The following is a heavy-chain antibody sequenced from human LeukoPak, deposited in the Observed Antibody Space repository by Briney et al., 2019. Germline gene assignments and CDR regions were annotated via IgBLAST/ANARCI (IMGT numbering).Heavy chain of an antibody. J-gene: IGHJ4*02. CDR2: IYHSGST. CDR1: GYSISSGYY. V-gene: IGHV4-38-2*02. D-gene: IGHD2-2*01. CDR3: ARVDRYCSSTSCQYFDY. Sequence: SETLSLTCTGSGYSISSGYYWGWIRQPPGKGLEWIGSIYHSGSTYYNPSLKSRVTISVDTSKNQFSLKLSSVTAADPAVYYCARVDRYCSSTSCQYFDYWGQGTLVTVSS.